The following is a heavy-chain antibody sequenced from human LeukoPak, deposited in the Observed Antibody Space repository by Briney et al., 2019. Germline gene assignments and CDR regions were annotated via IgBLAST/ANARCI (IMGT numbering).Heavy chain of an antibody. V-gene: IGHV1-46*03. D-gene: IGHD4-11*01. CDR3: ARWTTVMYYFDY. J-gene: IGHJ4*02. Sequence: GASVKVSCKACGYTFTSYYMHWVRQAPGQGLEWMGIINPSGGSTSYAQKFQGRVTMTRDTSTSTVYMELSSLRSEDTAVYYCARWTTVMYYFDYWGQGTLVTVSS. CDR2: INPSGGST. CDR1: GYTFTSYY.